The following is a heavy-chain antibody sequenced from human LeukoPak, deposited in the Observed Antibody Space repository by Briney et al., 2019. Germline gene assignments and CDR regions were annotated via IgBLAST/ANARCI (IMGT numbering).Heavy chain of an antibody. CDR2: ISSNGGST. V-gene: IGHV3-64*01. CDR3: ARDLSGGGLDY. CDR1: GFTFSVSV. J-gene: IGHJ4*02. Sequence: GGSLRLSCAASGFTFSVSVMHWVRQAPGKGVEYVSVISSNGGSTSCANSVKGRFTISRHNAKNQFYLQMGSLRAEDMAVYYCARDLSGGGLDYWGQGTLVTVSS. D-gene: IGHD3-10*01.